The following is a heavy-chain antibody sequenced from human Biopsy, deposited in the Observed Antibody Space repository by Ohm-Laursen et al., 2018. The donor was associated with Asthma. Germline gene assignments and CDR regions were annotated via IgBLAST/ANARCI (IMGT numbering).Heavy chain of an antibody. CDR3: ARKAGSCISRTCYSLDF. CDR1: GGTFNTYV. J-gene: IGHJ4*02. D-gene: IGHD2-2*01. V-gene: IGHV1-69*01. Sequence: SSVKLSCKSLGGTFNTYVIGWVRQAPGQGLEWMGGINSVFGTTTYTQKFQDGVTITADDSTSTVYMELSSLRSEDTAVYYCARKAGSCISRTCYSLDFWGQGTLVTVSS. CDR2: INSVFGTT.